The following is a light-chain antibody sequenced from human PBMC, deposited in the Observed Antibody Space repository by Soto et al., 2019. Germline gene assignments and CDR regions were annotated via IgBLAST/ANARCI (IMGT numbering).Light chain of an antibody. J-gene: IGKJ2*01. V-gene: IGKV1-5*01. CDR1: QSISRW. CDR3: QQYDSNSKYT. Sequence: DIQMTQSPSTLSASVGDRVTITCRASQSISRWLAWYLQRPGKAPKLLIYDASSLESGVPSRFSGSGSGTEFTLTISSLQPDDSATYYCQQYDSNSKYTFGQGTKLVI. CDR2: DAS.